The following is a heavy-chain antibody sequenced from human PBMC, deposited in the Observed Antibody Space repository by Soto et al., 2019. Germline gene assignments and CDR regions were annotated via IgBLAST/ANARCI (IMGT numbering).Heavy chain of an antibody. Sequence: SETLSRTCTVSGRPITGDCWGCIRQPPGEALEYIVHIYYTGSTRYNPSLTSRVNISLDTSREQFSLKLTSVTAADTAVYYCARGRNCTSTSCFRFPCIWFEPWGQGTLVTVSS. D-gene: IGHD2-2*01. J-gene: IGHJ5*02. CDR1: GRPITGDC. CDR2: IYYTGST. CDR3: ARGRNCTSTSCFRFPCIWFEP. V-gene: IGHV4-59*01.